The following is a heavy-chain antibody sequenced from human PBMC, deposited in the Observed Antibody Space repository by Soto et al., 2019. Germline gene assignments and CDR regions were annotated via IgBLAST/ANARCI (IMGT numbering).Heavy chain of an antibody. CDR1: GCSISSSSYY. V-gene: IGHV4-39*01. D-gene: IGHD6-13*01. J-gene: IGHJ4*02. CDR3: ATLGGSSSWEYFDY. CDR2: IYYSGST. Sequence: QLQLQESGPGLVKPSETLSLTCTVSGCSISSSSYYWGWIRQPPGKGLEWIGSIYYSGSTYYNPSLKSRVTISVDTSKNQFSLKLSSVTAADTAVYYCATLGGSSSWEYFDYWGQGTLVTVSS.